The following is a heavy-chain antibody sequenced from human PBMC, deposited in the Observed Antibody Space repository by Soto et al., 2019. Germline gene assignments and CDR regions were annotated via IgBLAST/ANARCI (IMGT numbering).Heavy chain of an antibody. D-gene: IGHD3-22*01. J-gene: IGHJ6*02. V-gene: IGHV4-31*03. CDR3: ARDRDYDSSGNQYGMDV. CDR1: GGSISSGGYY. CDR2: IYYSGST. Sequence: SETLSLTCTVSGGSISSGGYYWSWIRQHPGKGLEWIGYIYYSGSTYYNPSLKSRVTISVDTSKNQFSLKLSSVTAADTAVYYCARDRDYDSSGNQYGMDVWGQGTTVTVSS.